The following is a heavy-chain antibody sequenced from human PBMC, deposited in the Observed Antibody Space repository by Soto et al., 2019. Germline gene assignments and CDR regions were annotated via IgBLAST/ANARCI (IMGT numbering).Heavy chain of an antibody. CDR2: INAGNGNT. D-gene: IGHD2-2*01. CDR3: ARDIDIVVVPAVGMDV. J-gene: IGHJ6*02. V-gene: IGHV1-3*01. Sequence: ASVKVSCKASGYTFTSYAMHWVRQAPGQRLEWMGWINAGNGNTKYAQKLQGRVTMTTDTSTSTAYMELRSLRSDDTAVYYCARDIDIVVVPAVGMDVWGQGTTVTVSS. CDR1: GYTFTSYA.